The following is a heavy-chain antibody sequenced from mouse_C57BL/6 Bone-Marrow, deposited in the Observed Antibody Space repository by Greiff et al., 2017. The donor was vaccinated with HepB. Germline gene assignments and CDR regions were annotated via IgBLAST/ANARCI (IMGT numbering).Heavy chain of an antibody. CDR3: ARQGLYYYGSSAWFAY. Sequence: EVKVEESGGGLVQPGGSLKLSCAASGFTFSDYYMYWVRQTPEKRLEWVAYISNGGGSTYYPDTVKGRFTISRDNAKNTLYLQMSRLKSADTAMYYCARQGLYYYGSSAWFAYWGQGTLVTVSA. CDR2: ISNGGGST. D-gene: IGHD1-1*01. J-gene: IGHJ3*01. V-gene: IGHV5-12*01. CDR1: GFTFSDYY.